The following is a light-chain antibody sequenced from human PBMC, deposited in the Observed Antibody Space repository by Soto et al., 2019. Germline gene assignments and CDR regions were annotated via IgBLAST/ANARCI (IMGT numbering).Light chain of an antibody. CDR3: QQYYSSPRT. V-gene: IGKV4-1*01. Sequence: DIVMTPSPDSLAVSLGERATINCKSSQTVLYRSNNMNYLSWYQQKPGQPPKLLIYWASTRESGVPDRFSGGGSRTDFTLTISSLQAEDVAVYYCQQYYSSPRTFGGGTKVDIK. J-gene: IGKJ4*01. CDR1: QTVLYRSNNMNY. CDR2: WAS.